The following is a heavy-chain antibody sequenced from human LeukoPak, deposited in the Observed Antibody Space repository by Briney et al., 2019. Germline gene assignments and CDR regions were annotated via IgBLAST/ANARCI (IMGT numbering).Heavy chain of an antibody. CDR3: VKDYWQWLVRGTFDY. V-gene: IGHV3-64D*06. D-gene: IGHD6-19*01. J-gene: IGHJ4*02. CDR2: ISSNGGST. Sequence: GGSLRLSCAASGFTFDDYAMHWVRQAPGKGLEYVSGISSNGGSTYYADSVKGRFTISRDNSKNTLYLQMTSLRAEDTAVYYCVKDYWQWLVRGTFDYWGQGTLVTVSS. CDR1: GFTFDDYA.